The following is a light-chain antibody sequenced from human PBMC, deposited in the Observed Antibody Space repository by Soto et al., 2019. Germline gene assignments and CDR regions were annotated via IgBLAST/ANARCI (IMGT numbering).Light chain of an antibody. CDR3: CSYAGSSTCV. CDR2: EGS. J-gene: IGLJ2*01. Sequence: QSVLTQPASVSGSPGQSITISCTGTSSDVGSYNLVSWYQQHPGKDPKLMIYEGSKRPSGVSNRCSGSKSGNTASLTISGLQAEDEADYYRCSYAGSSTCVFGGVTKLPVL. CDR1: SSDVGSYNL. V-gene: IGLV2-23*01.